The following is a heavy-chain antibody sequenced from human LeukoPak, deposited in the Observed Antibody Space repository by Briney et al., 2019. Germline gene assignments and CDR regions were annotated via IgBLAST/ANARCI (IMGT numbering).Heavy chain of an antibody. J-gene: IGHJ5*02. V-gene: IGHV3-23*01. CDR2: ISGSGGST. CDR3: AKDAGVTGHHLNWFDP. Sequence: GGSLRLSCAASGFTFSSYAMSWVRQAPGKGLEWVSAISGSGGSTYYADSVKGRFTISRDNSKNTLYLQMNSLRAEDTAVYYCAKDAGVTGHHLNWFDPWGQGTLVTVSS. CDR1: GFTFSSYA. D-gene: IGHD1-1*01.